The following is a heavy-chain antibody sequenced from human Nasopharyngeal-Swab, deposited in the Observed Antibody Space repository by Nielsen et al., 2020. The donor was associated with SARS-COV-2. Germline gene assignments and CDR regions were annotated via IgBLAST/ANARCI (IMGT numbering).Heavy chain of an antibody. J-gene: IGHJ6*02. Sequence: SLKISCVAAGFTFDDYVMYWVRQAPGKGLEWVSSISWNSDKIYYADSVKGRFTISRDNTKNSLYLQMNNLRTEDTAFYYCAKQKGLGLASDPYFYGLDVWGLGTTVTVSS. D-gene: IGHD3/OR15-3a*01. CDR2: ISWNSDKI. CDR3: AKQKGLGLASDPYFYGLDV. CDR1: GFTFDDYV. V-gene: IGHV3-9*01.